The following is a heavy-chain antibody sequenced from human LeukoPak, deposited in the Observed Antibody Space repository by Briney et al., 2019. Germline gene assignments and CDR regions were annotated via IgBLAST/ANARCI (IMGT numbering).Heavy chain of an antibody. D-gene: IGHD5-18*01. CDR3: ARVDTAMVIDY. J-gene: IGHJ4*02. CDR1: GGTFSSYA. Sequence: SVKVSCKASGGTFSSYAISWVRQAPGQGLEWMGRIIPILGIANYAQKFQGRVTITADKSTSTAYMELSSLRSEDTAVYYCARVDTAMVIDYWGQGTLVAVSS. V-gene: IGHV1-69*04. CDR2: IIPILGIA.